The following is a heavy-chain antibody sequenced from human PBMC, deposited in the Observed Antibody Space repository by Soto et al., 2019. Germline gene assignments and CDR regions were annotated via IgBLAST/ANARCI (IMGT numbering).Heavy chain of an antibody. CDR2: IYWDDDK. CDR3: AREPPGNPAPGI. V-gene: IGHV2-5*02. D-gene: IGHD6-13*01. J-gene: IGHJ4*02. Sequence: QITLKESGPTLVKPTQTLTLTCTVSGFSLSTSGVGVGWIRQPPGKALEWLALIYWDDDKRYSPSLKSRLTVTTDTSKNQVVLTMTNMDPVDTATYYGAREPPGNPAPGIWGQGSLVIVSS. CDR1: GFSLSTSGVG.